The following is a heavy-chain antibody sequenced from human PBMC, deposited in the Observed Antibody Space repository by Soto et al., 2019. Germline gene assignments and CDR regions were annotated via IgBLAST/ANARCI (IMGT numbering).Heavy chain of an antibody. J-gene: IGHJ6*02. Sequence: CLRLACPASAFPVTMHCMDWVRPAQGKGLEWVAVISYDGSNKYYADSVKGRFTISRDNSKNTLYLQMNSLRAEDTAVYYCAITRNSSSWFPYYYGMDVLGQGTKVTRSS. CDR2: ISYDGSNK. CDR3: AITRNSSSWFPYYYGMDV. CDR1: AFPVTMHC. D-gene: IGHD6-13*01. V-gene: IGHV3-30*03.